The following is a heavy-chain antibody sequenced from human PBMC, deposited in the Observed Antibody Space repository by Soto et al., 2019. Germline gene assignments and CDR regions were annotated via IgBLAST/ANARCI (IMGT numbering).Heavy chain of an antibody. J-gene: IGHJ4*02. CDR2: IKQDGSEK. D-gene: IGHD6-19*01. V-gene: IGHV3-7*01. CDR1: RFAVGSSW. CDR3: ARPPVYSSGCCDPLDY. Sequence: GTLRLSCAAARFAVGSSWMSWVRQAPGKGLEWVANIKQDGSEKYYVDSVKGRFTISRDNAKNSLYLQMNSLRAEDTAVYYCARPPVYSSGCCDPLDYWGQGT.